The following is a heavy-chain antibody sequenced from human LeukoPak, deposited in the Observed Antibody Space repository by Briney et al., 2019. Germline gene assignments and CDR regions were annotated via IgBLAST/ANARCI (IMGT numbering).Heavy chain of an antibody. D-gene: IGHD4-17*01. CDR2: ISGGGYTT. CDR3: AKSPADYGDDLFDW. CDR1: GFTFSNGG. V-gene: IGHV3-23*01. Sequence: GGSLRLSCAASGFTFSNGGMSWVRQAPGKGLGWVSDISGGGYTTHYADSVKGRFTISRDTSKNTLYLQLNRLRAEDTAIYYCAKSPADYGDDLFDWWGQGTLVTVSS. J-gene: IGHJ4*02.